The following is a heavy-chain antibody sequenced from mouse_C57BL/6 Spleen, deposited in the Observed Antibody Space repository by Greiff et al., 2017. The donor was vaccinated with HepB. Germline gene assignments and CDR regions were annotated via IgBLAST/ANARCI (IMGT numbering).Heavy chain of an antibody. CDR1: GYTFTSYW. CDR2: INPSSGYT. V-gene: IGHV1-7*01. J-gene: IGHJ3*01. Sequence: QVQLQQSGAELAKPGASVKLSCKASGYTFTSYWMHWVKQRPGQGLEWIGYINPSSGYTKYNQKFKDKATLTADKSSSTAYMQLSSLTYEDSAVYYYAGEKSAIYGLFAYWGQGTLVTVSA. D-gene: IGHD1-1*02. CDR3: AGEKSAIYGLFAY.